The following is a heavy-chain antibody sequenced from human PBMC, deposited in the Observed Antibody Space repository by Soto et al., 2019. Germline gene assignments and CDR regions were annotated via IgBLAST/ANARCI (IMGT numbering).Heavy chain of an antibody. CDR3: ARVGDFGYYDYVWGNYRYAYFDY. V-gene: IGHV1-18*01. CDR2: ISAYNGNT. J-gene: IGHJ4*02. CDR1: GYTFTSYG. D-gene: IGHD3-16*02. Sequence: QVQLVQSGAEVKKPGASVKVSCKASGYTFTSYGISWVRQAPGQGLEWMGWISAYNGNTKYAQKLQGRITMTTDTSTSTAYMALRSLRSDDTAVYYCARVGDFGYYDYVWGNYRYAYFDYWGQGTLVTISS.